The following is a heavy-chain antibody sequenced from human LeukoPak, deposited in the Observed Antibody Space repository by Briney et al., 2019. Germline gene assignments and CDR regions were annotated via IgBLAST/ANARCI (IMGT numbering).Heavy chain of an antibody. CDR2: IYHTGST. CDR1: GYSISSGYY. V-gene: IGHV4-38-2*01. CDR3: SRHPPQYCSGTSCYDY. D-gene: IGHD2-2*01. J-gene: IGHJ4*02. Sequence: SETLSLTCAVSGYSISSGYYWGWVRQPPGKGLEWIGTIYHTGSTHYNPSLKSRVTISVETSKNQFSLKMSSVTAADTAVHYCSRHPPQYCSGTSCYDYWGQGTLVTVSS.